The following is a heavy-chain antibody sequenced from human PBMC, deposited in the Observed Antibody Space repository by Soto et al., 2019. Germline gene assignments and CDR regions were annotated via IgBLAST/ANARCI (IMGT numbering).Heavy chain of an antibody. J-gene: IGHJ4*02. Sequence: GGSLRFSCAASGFTFSDYYMSWIRQAPGKGLEWVSYISSSGSTIYYADSVKGRFTISRDNAKNSLYLQMNSLRAEDTAVYYCARTAAAALFDYWGQGTLVTVSS. V-gene: IGHV3-11*01. CDR2: ISSSGSTI. D-gene: IGHD6-13*01. CDR3: ARTAAAALFDY. CDR1: GFTFSDYY.